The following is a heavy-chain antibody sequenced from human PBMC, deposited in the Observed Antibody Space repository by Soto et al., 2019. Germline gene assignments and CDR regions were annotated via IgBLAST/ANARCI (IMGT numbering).Heavy chain of an antibody. J-gene: IGHJ6*02. CDR3: ARVHCSAGTCLDGLDF. D-gene: IGHD2-15*01. V-gene: IGHV6-1*01. CDR1: GDSVSSNGAC. Sequence: QTLSLTCVISGDSVSSNGACWNWIRQSPSRGLQWLGRIYYRSKWFHDYAASVESRMAINPDTSRNQFSLQLNYVTPEDTAVYYCARVHCSAGTCLDGLDFWGQGTPVTVS. CDR2: IYYRSKWFH.